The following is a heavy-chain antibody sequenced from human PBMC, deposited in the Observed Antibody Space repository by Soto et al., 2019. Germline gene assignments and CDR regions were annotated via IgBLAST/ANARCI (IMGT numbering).Heavy chain of an antibody. Sequence: SETLSLTCTVSGGSISSSSYYWGWIRQPPGKGLEWIGSIYYSGSTYYNPSLKSRVTISVDTSKNQFSLKLSSVTAADTAVYYCARYSGSYYGAFDIWGQGTMVTVSS. CDR2: IYYSGST. CDR1: GGSISSSSYY. D-gene: IGHD1-26*01. J-gene: IGHJ3*02. CDR3: ARYSGSYYGAFDI. V-gene: IGHV4-39*01.